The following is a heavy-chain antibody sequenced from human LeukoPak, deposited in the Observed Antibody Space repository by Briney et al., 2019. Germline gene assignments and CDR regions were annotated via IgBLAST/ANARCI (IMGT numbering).Heavy chain of an antibody. V-gene: IGHV7-4-1*02. J-gene: IGHJ6*03. Sequence: ASVKVSCKASGYTLTRYAMNWVRQAPGQGLEWMGWINTNTGNPTYAQGFTGRFVSSLDTSVNTAYLQISSLKAEDTAVYYCARRIDYYYYYYMDVWGKGTTVTVSS. D-gene: IGHD2-15*01. CDR3: ARRIDYYYYYYMDV. CDR2: INTNTGNP. CDR1: GYTLTRYA.